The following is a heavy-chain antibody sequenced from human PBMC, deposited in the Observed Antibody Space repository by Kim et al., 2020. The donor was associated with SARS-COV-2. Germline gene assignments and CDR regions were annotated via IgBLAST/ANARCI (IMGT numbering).Heavy chain of an antibody. CDR3: ARDGITMVRGVITHWF. Sequence: SETLSLTCTVSGGSVSSGSYYWSWIRQPPRKGLEWIGYIYYSGSTNYNPSLKSRVTISVDTSKNQFSLKLSSVTAADTAVYYCARDGITMVRGVITHWF. D-gene: IGHD3-10*01. V-gene: IGHV4-61*01. CDR2: IYYSGST. J-gene: IGHJ5*01. CDR1: GGSVSSGSYY.